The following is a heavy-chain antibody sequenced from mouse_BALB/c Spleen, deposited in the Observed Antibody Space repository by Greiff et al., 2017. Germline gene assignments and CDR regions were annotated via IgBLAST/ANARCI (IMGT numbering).Heavy chain of an antibody. V-gene: IGHV1-15*01. CDR2: IDPETGGT. CDR3: TRYGNYFAY. D-gene: IGHD2-1*01. CDR1: GYTFTDYE. Sequence: QVQLQQSGAELVRPGASVTLSCKASGYTFTDYEMHWVKQTPVHGLEWIGAIDPETGGTAYNQKFKGKATLTADKSSSTAYMELRSLTSEDSAVYYCTRYGNYFAYWGQGTLVTVSA. J-gene: IGHJ3*01.